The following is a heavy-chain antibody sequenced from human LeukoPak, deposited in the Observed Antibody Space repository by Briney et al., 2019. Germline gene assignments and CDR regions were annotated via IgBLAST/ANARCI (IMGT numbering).Heavy chain of an antibody. D-gene: IGHD6-19*01. V-gene: IGHV1-2*06. CDR3: GKAIIAVADDDAFDI. J-gene: IGHJ3*02. Sequence: ASVKVSCKASGYTFTGYYMHWVRPAPGQGLEWMGRINPNSGGTNYAQKFQGRVTMTRVTSISTAYMELSRLRSDDPAVYYCGKAIIAVADDDAFDIWSQATMVTVSS. CDR2: INPNSGGT. CDR1: GYTFTGYY.